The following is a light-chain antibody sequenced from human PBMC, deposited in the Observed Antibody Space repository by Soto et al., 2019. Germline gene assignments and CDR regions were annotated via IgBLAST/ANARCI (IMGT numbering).Light chain of an antibody. CDR1: SSDVGSYNY. V-gene: IGLV2-14*03. J-gene: IGLJ2*01. CDR3: YSYTRSSTLV. Sequence: QSALTQPASVSGSPGQSITFSCTGTSSDVGSYNYVSWYQQHPGKAPKLMIYDVSNRPLGISNRFSGSKSGNTASLTISGLQAEDEADYYCYSYTRSSTLVFGGGTKVSVL. CDR2: DVS.